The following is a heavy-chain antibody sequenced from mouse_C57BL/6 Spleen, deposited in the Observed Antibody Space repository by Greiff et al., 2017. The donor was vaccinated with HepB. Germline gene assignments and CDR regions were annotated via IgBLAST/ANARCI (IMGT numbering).Heavy chain of an antibody. D-gene: IGHD2-2*01. CDR2: IWGDGST. CDR3: AISTMVTGFAY. Sequence: VKLVESGPGLVAPSQRLSITCTVSGFSLTSYGVSWVRQPPGKGLEWLGVIWGDGSTNYHSALISRLSISKDNSKSQVFLKLNSLQTDDTATYYCAISTMVTGFAYWGQGTLVTVSA. CDR1: GFSLTSYG. V-gene: IGHV2-3*01. J-gene: IGHJ3*01.